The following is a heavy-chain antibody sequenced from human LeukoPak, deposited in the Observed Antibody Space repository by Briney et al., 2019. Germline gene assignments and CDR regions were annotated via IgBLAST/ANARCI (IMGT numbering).Heavy chain of an antibody. J-gene: IGHJ4*02. CDR3: ARGPPDYGDYGGEY. CDR2: INHSGST. D-gene: IGHD4-17*01. Sequence: PSETLSLTCAVYGGSFSGYYWSWIRQPPGKGLEWIGEINHSGSTNYNPSLKSRVTISVDTSKNQFSLKLSSVTAADTAVYYCARGPPDYGDYGGEYWGQGTLVTVSS. CDR1: GGSFSGYY. V-gene: IGHV4-34*01.